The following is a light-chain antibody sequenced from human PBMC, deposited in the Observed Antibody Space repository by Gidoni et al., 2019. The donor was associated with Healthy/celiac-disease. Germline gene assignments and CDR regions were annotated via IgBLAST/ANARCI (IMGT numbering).Light chain of an antibody. CDR2: SAY. CDR3: QRTYNEFT. Sequence: DLPLTQSPSSLSASVGDRVTITCRVSQGSSSYLNWYRQKPGKVPKLLIYSAYNLQSGVPARFRGSGSGTDFTRTIRSRKQEDVATYYGQRTYNEFTFGGGTKVEIK. J-gene: IGKJ4*01. CDR1: QGSSSY. V-gene: IGKV1-27*01.